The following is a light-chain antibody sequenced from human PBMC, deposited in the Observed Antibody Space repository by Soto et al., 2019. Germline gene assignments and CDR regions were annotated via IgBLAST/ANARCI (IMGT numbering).Light chain of an antibody. V-gene: IGKV1-5*01. CDR2: DAS. Sequence: EIQMTQAPSTLSASVGDRVTITCRASQSISSWLAWYQQKPGKAPKLLIYDASTLESGVPSRFSGSGSGTEFTLTISSLQPDDFATYYCQQYNSYRITFGQGTRLEIK. J-gene: IGKJ5*01. CDR3: QQYNSYRIT. CDR1: QSISSW.